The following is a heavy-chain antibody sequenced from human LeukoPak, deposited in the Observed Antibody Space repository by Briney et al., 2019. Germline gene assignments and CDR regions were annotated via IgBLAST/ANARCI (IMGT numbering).Heavy chain of an antibody. D-gene: IGHD3-22*01. J-gene: IGHJ3*02. CDR2: IRYDGSNK. CDR1: GFTFSSYG. V-gene: IGHV3-30*02. CDR3: AKDLDDSSGYYYLGSGAFDI. Sequence: GGSLRLSCAASGFTFSSYGMHWVRQAPGKGLEWVAFIRYDGSNKYYADSVKGRFTISRDNSKNTLYLQMNSLRAEDTAVYYCAKDLDDSSGYYYLGSGAFDIWGQGTMVTVSS.